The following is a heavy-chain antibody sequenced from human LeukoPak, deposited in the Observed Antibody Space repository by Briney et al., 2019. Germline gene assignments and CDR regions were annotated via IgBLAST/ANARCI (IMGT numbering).Heavy chain of an antibody. V-gene: IGHV3-23*01. D-gene: IGHD3-3*01. CDR3: AKSAGPSIFGGPFDY. Sequence: GGSLRLSCAASGFTFSSYAMSWVRQAPGKGLEWVSAISGSGGSTYYADSVKGRFTISRDNSKNMLYLQMNSLRAEDTAVYYCAKSAGPSIFGGPFDYWGQGTLVTVSS. CDR2: ISGSGGST. J-gene: IGHJ4*02. CDR1: GFTFSSYA.